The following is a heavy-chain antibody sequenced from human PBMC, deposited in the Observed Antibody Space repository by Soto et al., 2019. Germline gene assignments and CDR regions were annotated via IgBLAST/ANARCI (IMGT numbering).Heavy chain of an antibody. CDR3: AGGGGVGVAGSAAFDM. V-gene: IGHV1-2*02. CDR1: GYPVTAYY. Sequence: QLHLVQSGAVVKKPGASVTVSCSASGYPVTAYYMHWVRQAPGRGLEWMGGINPATGAAKYTQTFQGRVTLTGDTSTSTGFMELSGLTSEDTAVFYWAGGGGVGVAGSAAFDMWGQGTLVTVSS. J-gene: IGHJ3*02. CDR2: INPATGAA. D-gene: IGHD3-3*01.